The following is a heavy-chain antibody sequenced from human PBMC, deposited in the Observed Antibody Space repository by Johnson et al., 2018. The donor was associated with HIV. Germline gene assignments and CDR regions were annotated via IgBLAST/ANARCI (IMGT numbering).Heavy chain of an antibody. CDR2: IYSGGST. D-gene: IGHD3-22*01. V-gene: IGHV3-66*01. J-gene: IGHJ3*02. CDR1: GFTVSNYY. Sequence: VQLVESGGGLVQPGGSLRLSCAASGFTVSNYYMTWVRQSPGKGLEWVSVIYSGGSTYYADSVKGRFTISRDNSKNTLYLQLNSLRAEDTALYYCARLVSSSFTHAFEIWGQGTMVTVSS. CDR3: ARLVSSSFTHAFEI.